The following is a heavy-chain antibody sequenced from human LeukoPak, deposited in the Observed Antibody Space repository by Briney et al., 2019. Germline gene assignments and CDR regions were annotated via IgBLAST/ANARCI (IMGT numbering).Heavy chain of an antibody. J-gene: IGHJ3*02. CDR1: GGSISRDY. V-gene: IGHV4-59*08. CDR3: ARRRKVPAPRAGDAFDI. D-gene: IGHD2-21*02. Sequence: HPSETLSLTCTVSGGSISRDYWSWIRQPPGKGLEWIGYIDYAGRTTYNPSLKSRVTISVDTSKNQFSLRLSSVAAADTAIYYCARRRKVPAPRAGDAFDIWGQGTMVTVSS. CDR2: IDYAGRT.